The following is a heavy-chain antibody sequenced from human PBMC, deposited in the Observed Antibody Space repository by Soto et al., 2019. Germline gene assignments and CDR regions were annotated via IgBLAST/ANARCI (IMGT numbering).Heavy chain of an antibody. CDR1: GFTFSNYE. V-gene: IGHV3-13*01. D-gene: IGHD2-21*01. CDR2: IGTAGDT. CDR3: AGRRQVINDYYGLAD. J-gene: IGHJ6*02. Sequence: EVQLVESGGGLVQPGGSLRLSCAASGFTFSNYEMHWVRQVTGKALEWVSGIGTAGDTKYVGSVKGRFTISRDNAKNSLYLQMNSLRAEDTAVYYCAGRRQVINDYYGLADWGQGTTVIVSS.